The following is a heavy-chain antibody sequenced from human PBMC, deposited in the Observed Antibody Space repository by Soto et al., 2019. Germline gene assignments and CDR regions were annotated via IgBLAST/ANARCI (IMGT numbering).Heavy chain of an antibody. V-gene: IGHV3-33*01. CDR2: IWYDGSNK. CDR3: ARDKDSSGSPLGPSWFDP. D-gene: IGHD3-22*01. J-gene: IGHJ5*02. Sequence: GGSLRLSCAASGFTFSSYGMHWVRQAPGKGLEWVAVIWYDGSNKYYADSVKGRFTISRDNSKNTLYLQMNSLRAEDTAVYYCARDKDSSGSPLGPSWFDPWGQGTLVTVSS. CDR1: GFTFSSYG.